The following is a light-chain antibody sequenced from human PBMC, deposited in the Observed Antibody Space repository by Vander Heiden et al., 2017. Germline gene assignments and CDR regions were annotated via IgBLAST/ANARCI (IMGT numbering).Light chain of an antibody. CDR1: QSVSSSY. Sequence: IVLTQSTGALSLSPGQRATLSCSASQSVSSSYLAWYQQKPGQPPRLLIYCASSRATGIPDRFSGSGSGTDFTLTISRLEPEDLAVYYCQQYGSLPRTFGQGTKVEIK. V-gene: IGKV3-20*01. CDR2: CAS. J-gene: IGKJ1*01. CDR3: QQYGSLPRT.